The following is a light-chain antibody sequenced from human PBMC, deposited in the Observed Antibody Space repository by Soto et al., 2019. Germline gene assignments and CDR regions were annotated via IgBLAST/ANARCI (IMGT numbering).Light chain of an antibody. CDR3: QHYNSLSPWT. V-gene: IGKV1-5*03. Sequence: IRVTQSAASLSVSVCPRVHITCPPSQSVSTWLAWYQQKPGKAPQVLMSMASTLESGVPPRLSGSGSGTEFTLTISSLQPDDFATYYCQHYNSLSPWTFGQGTKVAIK. CDR2: MAS. J-gene: IGKJ1*01. CDR1: QSVSTW.